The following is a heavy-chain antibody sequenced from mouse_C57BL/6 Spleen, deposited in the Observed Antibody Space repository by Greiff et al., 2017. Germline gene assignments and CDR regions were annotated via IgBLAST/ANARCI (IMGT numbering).Heavy chain of an antibody. Sequence: QVQLQQPGTELVKPGASVKLSCKASGYTFTSYWMHWVKQRPGQGLEWIGNINPSNGGTNYNEKFQSKATLTVDKSSSTAYMQLSSLTSEDSAVYYCAREGYDYDDYYAMDYWGQGTSVTVSS. V-gene: IGHV1-53*01. CDR3: AREGYDYDDYYAMDY. CDR1: GYTFTSYW. J-gene: IGHJ4*01. CDR2: INPSNGGT. D-gene: IGHD2-4*01.